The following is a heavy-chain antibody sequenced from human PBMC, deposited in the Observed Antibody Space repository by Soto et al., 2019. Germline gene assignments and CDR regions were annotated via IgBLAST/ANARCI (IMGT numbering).Heavy chain of an antibody. D-gene: IGHD2-8*01. CDR1: GFTFSSYA. CDR2: ISGSGGST. J-gene: IGHJ4*02. V-gene: IGHV3-23*01. CDR3: AKGSTKVYVKPGYFDY. Sequence: GGSLRLSCAASGFTFSSYAMSWVRQAPGKGLEWVSAISGSGGSTYYADSVKGRFTISRDNSKNTLYLQMNSLRAEDTAVYYCAKGSTKVYVKPGYFDYWGQGTLVTVSS.